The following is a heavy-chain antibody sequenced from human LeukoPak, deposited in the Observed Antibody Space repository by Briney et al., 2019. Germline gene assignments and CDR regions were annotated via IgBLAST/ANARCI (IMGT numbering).Heavy chain of an antibody. CDR3: ARVPTTVTTVYFDY. J-gene: IGHJ4*02. Sequence: GGSLRLSCEASGFTVSSNYMSWVRQAPGKGLEWVSVIYSGGSTYYADSVKGRFTISRDNSKNTLYLQMNSLRAEDTAVYYCARVPTTVTTVYFDYWGQGTLVTVSS. CDR1: GFTVSSNY. D-gene: IGHD4-17*01. CDR2: IYSGGST. V-gene: IGHV3-53*01.